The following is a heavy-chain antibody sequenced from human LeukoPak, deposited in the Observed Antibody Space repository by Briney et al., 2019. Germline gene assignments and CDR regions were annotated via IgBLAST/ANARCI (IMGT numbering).Heavy chain of an antibody. J-gene: IGHJ4*02. Sequence: ASGYTFTSYAMHWVRQAPGQRLEWMGWINAGNGNTKYSQKFQGRVTITRDTSASTAYMELSSLRSEDTAVYYCARGSGYYPFDYWGQGTLVTVFS. CDR3: ARGSGYYPFDY. CDR1: GYTFTSYA. V-gene: IGHV1-3*01. D-gene: IGHD3-22*01. CDR2: INAGNGNT.